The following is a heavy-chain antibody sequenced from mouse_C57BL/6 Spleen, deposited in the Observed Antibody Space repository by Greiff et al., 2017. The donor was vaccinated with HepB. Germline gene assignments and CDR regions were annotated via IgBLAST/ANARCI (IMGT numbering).Heavy chain of an antibody. CDR1: GFTFSDFY. CDR2: SRNKANDYTT. J-gene: IGHJ1*03. D-gene: IGHD1-1*01. V-gene: IGHV7-1*01. Sequence: DVMLVESGGGLVQSGRSLRLSCATSGFTFSDFYMEWVRQAPGKGLGWIAASRNKANDYTTEYSASVKGRFIVSRDTSQSILYLQMNALRAEDTAIYYCARDVRGYYYGSTDWYFDVWGTGTTVTVSS. CDR3: ARDVRGYYYGSTDWYFDV.